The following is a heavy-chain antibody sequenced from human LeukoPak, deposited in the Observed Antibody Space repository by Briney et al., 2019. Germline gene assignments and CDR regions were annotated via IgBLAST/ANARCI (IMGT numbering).Heavy chain of an antibody. J-gene: IGHJ4*02. V-gene: IGHV4-39*01. D-gene: IGHD6-13*01. Sequence: PSETLSLTCTVSGGSISSSNYYWGWIRQPPGNGLEWIGSLYYTGSTYSNPSLKSRVTISVDTSKNQFSLKLSSVTAADTALYFCARQKASSSWYYFDLWGQGTLVTVSS. CDR2: LYYTGST. CDR1: GGSISSSNYY. CDR3: ARQKASSSWYYFDL.